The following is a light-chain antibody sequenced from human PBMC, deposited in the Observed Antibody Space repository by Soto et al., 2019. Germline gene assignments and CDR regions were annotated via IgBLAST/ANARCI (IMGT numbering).Light chain of an antibody. V-gene: IGKV3-11*01. CDR2: DAS. Sequence: EIVLTQSPATLSLSPGERASLSCRASQSVSTYLAWYQQKPGQAPRLLIYDASNRATGVPVRFSGSGSGTDFTLTISRLEPEDFAIYYCQQYGGVPYTFGQGTKLEIK. CDR3: QQYGGVPYT. CDR1: QSVSTY. J-gene: IGKJ2*01.